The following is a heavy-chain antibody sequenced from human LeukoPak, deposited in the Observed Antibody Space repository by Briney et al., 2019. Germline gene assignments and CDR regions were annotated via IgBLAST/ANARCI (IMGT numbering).Heavy chain of an antibody. V-gene: IGHV4-34*01. CDR3: ARQGRSSGWYLQPRPQTGTNDY. J-gene: IGHJ4*02. CDR2: INHSGST. CDR1: GGSFSGYY. Sequence: MPSETLSLTCAVYGGSFSGYYWSWIRQPPGKGLEWIGEINHSGSTNYNPSLKSRVTISVDTSKNQFSLKLSSVTAADTAVYYCARQGRSSGWYLQPRPQTGTNDYWGQGTLVTVSS. D-gene: IGHD6-19*01.